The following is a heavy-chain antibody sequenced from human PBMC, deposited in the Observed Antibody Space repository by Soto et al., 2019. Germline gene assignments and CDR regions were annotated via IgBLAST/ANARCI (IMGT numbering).Heavy chain of an antibody. J-gene: IGHJ6*02. CDR2: ISGDSGTT. Sequence: ASVKVSCKASGYMFTKSAMHWVRQAPVQRLEWMGWISGDSGTTNYAQKLQDRVTITRDTSTSTAYMELNSLRAEDTAVYYCARDTVVTPFPFYYYGMDVWGQGTTVTVSS. CDR1: GYMFTKSA. V-gene: IGHV1-3*01. CDR3: ARDTVVTPFPFYYYGMDV. D-gene: IGHD2-21*02.